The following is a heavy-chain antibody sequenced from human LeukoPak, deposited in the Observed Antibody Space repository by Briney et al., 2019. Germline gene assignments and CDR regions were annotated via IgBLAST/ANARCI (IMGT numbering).Heavy chain of an antibody. CDR3: ARDDSGYSTPGDY. D-gene: IGHD6-13*01. J-gene: IGHJ4*02. CDR1: GFTFSSYW. CDR2: IKQDGSEK. Sequence: PGGSLRLSCAASGFTFSSYWMSWVRQAPGKGLEWVANIKQDGSEKYYVDSVKGRFTISRDNAKNSLYLQMNSLRAEDTAVYHCARDDSGYSTPGDYWGQGTLVTVSS. V-gene: IGHV3-7*01.